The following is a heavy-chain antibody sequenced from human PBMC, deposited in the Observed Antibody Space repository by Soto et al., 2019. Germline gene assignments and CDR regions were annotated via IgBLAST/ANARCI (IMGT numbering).Heavy chain of an antibody. J-gene: IGHJ4*02. CDR3: VRDARGGGLLLWDC. CDR1: GFMFNDYE. V-gene: IGHV3-48*03. D-gene: IGHD3-16*01. Sequence: EVQLVESGGGLAQSGGSLRLSCAASGFMFNDYEMNWVRQAPGKGLEWVSYISEGGTTTHYTDSVKGRFTISRDNAKESLYLQMNSLTHEDTATYFCVRDARGGGLLLWDCWGQGVVVSVSS. CDR2: ISEGGTTT.